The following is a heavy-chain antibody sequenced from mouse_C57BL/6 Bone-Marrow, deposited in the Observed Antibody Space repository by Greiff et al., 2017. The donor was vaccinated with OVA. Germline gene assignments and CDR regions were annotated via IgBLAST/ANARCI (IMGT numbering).Heavy chain of an antibody. CDR2: IWSGGST. CDR1: GFSLTSYG. D-gene: IGHD2-5*01. Sequence: VKLVESGPGLVQPSQSLSITCTVSGFSLTSYGVHWVRQSPGKGLEWLGVIWSGGSTDYNAAFISRLSISKDNSKSQVFFKMNSLQADDTAIYYCASPFYYSNPWFAYWGQGTLVTVSA. J-gene: IGHJ3*01. V-gene: IGHV2-2*01. CDR3: ASPFYYSNPWFAY.